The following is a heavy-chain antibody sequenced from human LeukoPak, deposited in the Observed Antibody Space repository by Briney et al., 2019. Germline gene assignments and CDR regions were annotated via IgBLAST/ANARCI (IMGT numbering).Heavy chain of an antibody. CDR2: IYYNESS. V-gene: IGHV4-59*01. D-gene: IGHD3-16*01. CDR1: VDSFTDYY. J-gene: IGHJ4*02. Sequence: SVTLSLTCNVIVDSFTDYYWNWIRQPPGKGRVWIGYIYYNESSNYSPSLKGRVTLSVEASRNQFSLHLASVHASYTAMYYCARDGGLQSHFDFWGQGILVTVAS. CDR3: ARDGGLQSHFDF.